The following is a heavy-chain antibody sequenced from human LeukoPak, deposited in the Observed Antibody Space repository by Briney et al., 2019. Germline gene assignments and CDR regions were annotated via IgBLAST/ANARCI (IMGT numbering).Heavy chain of an antibody. V-gene: IGHV4-31*03. CDR2: IYYSGST. J-gene: IGHJ6*02. Sequence: SQTLSLTCTVSGGSISSGGYYWSWLRQHPGKGLEWIGYIYYSGSTYYNPSLKSRVTISVDTSKNQFSLKLSSVTAADTAVYYCAKAGAPRSASDCSATNCQLLFAMDVWGQGTTVTVSS. D-gene: IGHD2-2*01. CDR1: GGSISSGGYY. CDR3: AKAGAPRSASDCSATNCQLLFAMDV.